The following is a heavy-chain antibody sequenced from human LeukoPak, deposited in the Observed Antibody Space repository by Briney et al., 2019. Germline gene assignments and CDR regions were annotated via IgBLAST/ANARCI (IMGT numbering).Heavy chain of an antibody. Sequence: GASVKVSCKASGGTFSSYAISWVRQAPGQGLEWMGGIIPIFGTANYAQKFQGRVTITADESTSTAYMELSSLRSEDTAVYYCAGRRKRYSGYDSAFDIWGQGTMVTVSS. CDR2: IIPIFGTA. CDR1: GGTFSSYA. V-gene: IGHV1-69*13. J-gene: IGHJ3*02. D-gene: IGHD5-12*01. CDR3: AGRRKRYSGYDSAFDI.